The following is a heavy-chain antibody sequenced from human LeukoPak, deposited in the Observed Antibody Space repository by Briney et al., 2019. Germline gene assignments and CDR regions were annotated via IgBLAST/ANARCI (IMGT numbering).Heavy chain of an antibody. CDR2: INPNSGGK. V-gene: IGHV1-2*02. CDR1: GYTFTGYY. CDR3: AMISREWELPEIED. J-gene: IGHJ4*02. Sequence: ASVTVSCKASGYTFTGYYMHWVRQAPGQGLEWMGWINPNSGGKNYAQKFQGRVTMTRDTSISTAYMELSRLRSDDTAVYYCAMISREWELPEIEDWGQGTLVTVSS. D-gene: IGHD1-26*01.